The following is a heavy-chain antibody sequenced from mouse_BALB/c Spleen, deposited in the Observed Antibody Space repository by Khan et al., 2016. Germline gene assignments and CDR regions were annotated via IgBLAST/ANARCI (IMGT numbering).Heavy chain of an antibody. J-gene: IGHJ4*01. CDR2: IRLKSNNYAT. CDR3: SRGNDDYDGYARDY. CDR1: GFTFSNYW. D-gene: IGHD2-4*01. V-gene: IGHV6-6*02. Sequence: EVKLEESGGGLVQPGGSMKLSCVASGFTFSNYWMNWVRQSPATGLEWVADIRLKSNNYATHYAESVKGRFTIPRDDSKSSVYLHMNNLRTEDTGIYYCSRGNDDYDGYARDYWGQGTSVTVSS.